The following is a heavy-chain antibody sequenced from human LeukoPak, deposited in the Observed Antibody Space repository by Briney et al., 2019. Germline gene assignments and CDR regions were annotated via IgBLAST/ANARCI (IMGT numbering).Heavy chain of an antibody. CDR2: IRYDGNNK. CDR3: AKDGVAFDI. CDR1: GSTFSNYG. J-gene: IGHJ3*02. V-gene: IGHV3-30*02. Sequence: PGGSLRLSCAASGSTFSNYGMHWVRQAPGKGLEWVAFIRYDGNNKYYADSVKGRFTISRDNSKNTLYLQMNSLRAEDTAAYYCAKDGVAFDIWGQGTMVTVSS. D-gene: IGHD3-16*01.